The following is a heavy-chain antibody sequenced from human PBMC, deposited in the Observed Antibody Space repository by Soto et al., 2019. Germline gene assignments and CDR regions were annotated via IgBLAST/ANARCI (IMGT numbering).Heavy chain of an antibody. CDR3: AKGLGDFWSGTYYYYGMDV. V-gene: IGHV3-30*18. CDR1: GFTFSSYG. D-gene: IGHD3-3*01. Sequence: QVQLVESGGGVVQPGRSLRLSCAASGFTFSSYGMHWVRQAPGKGLEWVAVISYDGSNKYYADSVKGRFTISRDNSKNTLYLQMSSLRAEDTAVYYCAKGLGDFWSGTYYYYGMDVWGQGTTVTVSS. J-gene: IGHJ6*02. CDR2: ISYDGSNK.